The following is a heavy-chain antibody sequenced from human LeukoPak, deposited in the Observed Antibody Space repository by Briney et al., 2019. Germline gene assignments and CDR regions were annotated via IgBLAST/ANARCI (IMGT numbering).Heavy chain of an antibody. CDR3: ARFQYCSGGSCYNYFDY. J-gene: IGHJ4*02. D-gene: IGHD2-15*01. V-gene: IGHV5-10-1*01. Sequence: GESLRISCKGSGYSFTSYWISWVRQMPGKGLEWMGRIDPSDSYTNYSPSFQGRVTISADKSISTAYLQWSSLKASDTAMYYCARFQYCSGGSCYNYFDYWGQGTLVTVSS. CDR1: GYSFTSYW. CDR2: IDPSDSYT.